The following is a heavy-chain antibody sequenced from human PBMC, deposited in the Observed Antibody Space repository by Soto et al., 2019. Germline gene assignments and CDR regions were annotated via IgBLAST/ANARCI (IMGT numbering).Heavy chain of an antibody. CDR2: KYDTGIT. Sequence: SETLSLTCTVSSGSISSYFWSWIRQAPGKGLEWIAFKYDTGITNYNPSLKGRVSISVDASKNQISLTVNSVTAADTAVYYCARGWSSSWPYWGPGILVAVS. J-gene: IGHJ4*02. D-gene: IGHD6-13*01. V-gene: IGHV4-59*01. CDR3: ARGWSSSWPY. CDR1: SGSISSYF.